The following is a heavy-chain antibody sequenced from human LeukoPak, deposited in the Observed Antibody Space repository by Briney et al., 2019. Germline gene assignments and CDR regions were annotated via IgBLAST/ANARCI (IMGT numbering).Heavy chain of an antibody. D-gene: IGHD3-10*01. CDR2: IYYSGST. CDR3: ARQAQGYGSGSDYYYYMDV. CDR1: GGSISSSSYY. V-gene: IGHV4-39*01. Sequence: PSETLSLTCTVSGGSISSSSYYWGWIRQPPGKGLECIGNIYYSGSTYYNPSLKSRVTISVDTSKNQFSLKLSSVTAADTAVYYCARQAQGYGSGSDYYYYMDVWGKGTTVTISS. J-gene: IGHJ6*03.